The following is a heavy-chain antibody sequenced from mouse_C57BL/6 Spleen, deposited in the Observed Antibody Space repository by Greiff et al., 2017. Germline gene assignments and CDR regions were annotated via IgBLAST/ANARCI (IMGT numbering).Heavy chain of an antibody. V-gene: IGHV1-26*01. CDR2: LNPYNGGT. CDR3: ASGGYYGSSYGMGY. J-gene: IGHJ4*01. Sequence: EVQLQQSGPELVQPGASVNISCKASGYTFTDYYMNWVKHRHGKSLEWIGDLNPYNGGTSYNHKFKGNATLTVDKSSSTAYMELRSLASEDSAVYYCASGGYYGSSYGMGYWGQGTAVTVAS. CDR1: GYTFTDYY. D-gene: IGHD1-1*01.